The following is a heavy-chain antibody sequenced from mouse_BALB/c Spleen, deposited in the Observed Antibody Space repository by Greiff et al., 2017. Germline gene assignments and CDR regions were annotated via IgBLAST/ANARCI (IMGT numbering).Heavy chain of an antibody. Sequence: VQLQQSGAELARPGASVKLSCKASGYTFTSYWMQWVKQRPGQGLEWIGAIYPGDGDTRYTQKFKGKATLTADKSSSTAYMELSSLTSEDSAVYYCAGVPYWGQGTLVTVSA. J-gene: IGHJ3*01. CDR2: IYPGDGDT. CDR3: AGVPY. CDR1: GYTFTSYW. V-gene: IGHV1-87*01.